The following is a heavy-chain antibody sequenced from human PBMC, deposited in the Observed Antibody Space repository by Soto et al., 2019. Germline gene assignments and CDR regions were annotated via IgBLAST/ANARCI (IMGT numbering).Heavy chain of an antibody. CDR1: GFIFRHWF. CDR3: AKAGRGGGRCCDGLDV. V-gene: IGHV3-11*01. J-gene: IGHJ3*01. D-gene: IGHD3-16*01. CDR2: ISKDSGRAT. Sequence: GGSLILYCASSGFIFRHWFMTWIRQAPGKGLEWISYISKDSGRATRLADSATGRSTLSSNHAQNSLFLQMNNLTGEDHAGYYCAKAGRGGGRCCDGLDVWGQGAMVTVSS.